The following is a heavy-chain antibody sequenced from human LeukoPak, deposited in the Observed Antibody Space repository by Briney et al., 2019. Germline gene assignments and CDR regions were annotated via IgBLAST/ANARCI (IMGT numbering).Heavy chain of an antibody. CDR1: GGSISGYY. CDR2: IYYSGNT. D-gene: IGHD4/OR15-4a*01. V-gene: IGHV4-59*01. J-gene: IGHJ4*02. Sequence: SETLSLTCTVSGGSISGYYWSWIRQPPGQGLEWIGYIYYSGNTNYNPSLKSRVTISVDTSKNQFSLKLSSVTAADTAVYYCARIVPYDYGYIDYWGQGALVTVSS. CDR3: ARIVPYDYGYIDY.